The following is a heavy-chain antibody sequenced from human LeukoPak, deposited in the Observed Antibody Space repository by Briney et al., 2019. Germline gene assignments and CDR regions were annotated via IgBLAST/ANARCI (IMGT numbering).Heavy chain of an antibody. CDR3: ASGDFWSGYYPALVGAFDI. Sequence: ASVKVSCKASGYTFTSYGISWVRQAPGQGLEWMGWISAYNGNTNYAQKFQGRVTMTRDTSISTAYMELSRLRSDDTAVYYCASGDFWSGYYPALVGAFDIWGQGTMVTVSS. D-gene: IGHD3-3*01. V-gene: IGHV1-18*01. CDR2: ISAYNGNT. J-gene: IGHJ3*02. CDR1: GYTFTSYG.